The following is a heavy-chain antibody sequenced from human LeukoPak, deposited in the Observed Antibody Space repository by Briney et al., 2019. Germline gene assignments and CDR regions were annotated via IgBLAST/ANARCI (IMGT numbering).Heavy chain of an antibody. CDR2: IYYSGST. CDR3: ARFRDYYDSSGYAFDI. Sequence: PSETLSLTCTVSGGSISSYYWSWIRQPPGKGLEWIGYIYYSGSTNYNPSLKSRVTISVDTSKNQFSLKLSSVTAADTPMYYCARFRDYYDSSGYAFDIWGQGTMVTVSS. V-gene: IGHV4-59*01. J-gene: IGHJ3*02. CDR1: GGSISSYY. D-gene: IGHD3-22*01.